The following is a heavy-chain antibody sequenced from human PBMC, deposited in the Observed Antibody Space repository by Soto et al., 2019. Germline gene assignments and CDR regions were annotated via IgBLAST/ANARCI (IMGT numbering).Heavy chain of an antibody. Sequence: GGSLRLSCAASGFTFSSYGMHWVRQAPGKGLEWVAVIWYDGSNKYYADSVKGRFTISRDNSKNTLYLQMNSLGAEDTAVYYCARDLGRYDILTGYYTGPADYWGQGTLVTVSS. D-gene: IGHD3-9*01. CDR3: ARDLGRYDILTGYYTGPADY. CDR2: IWYDGSNK. V-gene: IGHV3-33*01. CDR1: GFTFSSYG. J-gene: IGHJ4*02.